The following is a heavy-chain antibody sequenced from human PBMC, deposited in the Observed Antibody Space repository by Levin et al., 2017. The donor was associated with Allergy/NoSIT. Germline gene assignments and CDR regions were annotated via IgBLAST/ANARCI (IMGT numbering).Heavy chain of an antibody. V-gene: IGHV4-31*03. J-gene: IGHJ3*02. CDR1: GASISSGGHY. D-gene: IGHD3-16*01. Sequence: SSETLSLTCTVSGASISSGGHYWTWIRQHPGKGLEWIGYIYYSGTTSLNPSLKSRVSVSVDTSKNQISLKLSSVTAADTAVYYCARVGDRFDAFDIWGQGTPVSVSS. CDR2: IYYSGTT. CDR3: ARVGDRFDAFDI.